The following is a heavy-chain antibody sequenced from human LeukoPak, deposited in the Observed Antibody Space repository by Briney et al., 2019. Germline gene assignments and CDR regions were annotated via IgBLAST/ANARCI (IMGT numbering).Heavy chain of an antibody. CDR3: ARELPGIVLVVDATIQEDTYYFDS. Sequence: ASVKVSCKASGYTFTGYFMHWVRQAPGQGLEWMGRINANSGGTRYAQNFQGRVTMTRDMSISTAYMELSKLGSDDTAVYYCARELPGIVLVVDATIQEDTYYFDSWGQGAPVTVSS. D-gene: IGHD2-15*01. V-gene: IGHV1-2*06. CDR1: GYTFTGYF. CDR2: INANSGGT. J-gene: IGHJ4*02.